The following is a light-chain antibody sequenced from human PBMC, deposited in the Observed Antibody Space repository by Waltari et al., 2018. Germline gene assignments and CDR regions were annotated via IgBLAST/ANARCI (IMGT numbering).Light chain of an antibody. V-gene: IGKV3-15*01. CDR1: QSVRSD. CDR2: GAS. Sequence: ETAMTQSPATLSASPGQRATLSCRASQSVRSDLAWYRQKPGQPPSLLIYGASTRATDIPTRFSGSGSGTEFTLTISSLQSEDFAVYYCQQYNNWPLTFGGGTKVEIK. CDR3: QQYNNWPLT. J-gene: IGKJ4*01.